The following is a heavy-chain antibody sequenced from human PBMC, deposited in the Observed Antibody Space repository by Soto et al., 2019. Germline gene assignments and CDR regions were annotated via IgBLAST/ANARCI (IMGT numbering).Heavy chain of an antibody. CDR1: GYTFTSYD. J-gene: IGHJ6*02. CDR2: MNPNSGNT. V-gene: IGHV1-8*01. CDR3: AYLRRVWPQYGMDV. D-gene: IGHD3-16*01. Sequence: QVQLVQSGAEVKKPGASVKVSCKASGYTFTSYDINWVRQATGQGLEWMGWMNPNSGNTGYAQKFQGRVTMTRNTSISTAYMELSSLRSEDTAVYYCAYLRRVWPQYGMDVWGQGTTVTVSS.